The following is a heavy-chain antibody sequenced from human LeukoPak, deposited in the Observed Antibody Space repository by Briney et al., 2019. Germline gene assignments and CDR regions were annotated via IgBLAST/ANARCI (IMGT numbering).Heavy chain of an antibody. CDR3: ARGGLVYCSSTSCPNAFDI. J-gene: IGHJ3*02. Sequence: ASVKVSCKASGGTFSSYAISWVRQAPGQGLEWMGWMNPNSGGTNYAQKFQGRVTMTRDTSISTAYMELSRLRSDDTAVYYCARGGLVYCSSTSCPNAFDIWGQGTMVTVSS. CDR1: GGTFSSYA. D-gene: IGHD2-2*01. CDR2: MNPNSGGT. V-gene: IGHV1-2*02.